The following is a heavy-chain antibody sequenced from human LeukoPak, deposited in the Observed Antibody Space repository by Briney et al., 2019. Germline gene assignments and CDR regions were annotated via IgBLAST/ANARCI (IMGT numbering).Heavy chain of an antibody. Sequence: SETLFLTCAVYGGSFSGYYWSWIRQPPGKGLEWIGEINHSGSTNYNPSLKSRVTISVDTSKNQFSLKLSSVTAADTAVYYCARLCSSTSCYTNAPDYWGQGTLVTVSS. J-gene: IGHJ4*02. CDR3: ARLCSSTSCYTNAPDY. V-gene: IGHV4-34*01. CDR1: GGSFSGYY. D-gene: IGHD2-2*02. CDR2: INHSGST.